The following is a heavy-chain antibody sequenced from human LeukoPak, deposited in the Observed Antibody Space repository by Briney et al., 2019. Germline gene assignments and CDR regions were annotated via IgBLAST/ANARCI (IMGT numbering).Heavy chain of an antibody. V-gene: IGHV4-38-2*02. D-gene: IGHD6-6*01. CDR2: IYHSGST. Sequence: SETLSLTCTVSGYSISSGYYWGWIRHPPGKGLEWIGNIYHSGSTYYNPSLKSRVTISVDTSKNQFSLKLSSVTAADTAVYYCARAYGKLSIAARLYYYYYYMDVWGKGTTVTVSS. J-gene: IGHJ6*03. CDR3: ARAYGKLSIAARLYYYYYYMDV. CDR1: GYSISSGYY.